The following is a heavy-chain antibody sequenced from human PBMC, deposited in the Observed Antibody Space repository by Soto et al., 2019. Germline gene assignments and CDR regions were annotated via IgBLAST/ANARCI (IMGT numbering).Heavy chain of an antibody. CDR3: AKDAITIFGVSDY. D-gene: IGHD3-3*01. CDR2: ISGSGGST. Sequence: EVQLLESGGGLVQPGASLRLSCAASGFTFSSYAMSWVRQAPGKGLEWVSAISGSGGSTYYAHSVKGRFTISRDNSKNTLYPQMNSLRAEDTAVYYCAKDAITIFGVSDYWGQGTLVTVSS. V-gene: IGHV3-23*01. CDR1: GFTFSSYA. J-gene: IGHJ4*02.